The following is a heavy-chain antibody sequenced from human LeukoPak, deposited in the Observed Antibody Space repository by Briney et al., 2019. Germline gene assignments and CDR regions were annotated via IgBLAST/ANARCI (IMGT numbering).Heavy chain of an antibody. D-gene: IGHD2-2*02. J-gene: IGHJ4*02. Sequence: GESLKISCKGSGYSFTSYWIGWVRQMPGKGLEWMGIIYPGDSDTRYSPSFQGQVTISADKSISTAYLQWSSLKASDTAMYYCARREGGYCSSTSCSTFRHFDYWGQGTLVTVSS. CDR3: ARREGGYCSSTSCSTFRHFDY. CDR2: IYPGDSDT. CDR1: GYSFTSYW. V-gene: IGHV5-51*01.